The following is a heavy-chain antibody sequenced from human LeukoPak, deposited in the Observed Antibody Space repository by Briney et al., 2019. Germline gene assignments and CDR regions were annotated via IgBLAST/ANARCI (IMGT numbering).Heavy chain of an antibody. V-gene: IGHV4-39*07. J-gene: IGHJ4*02. Sequence: PSETLSLTCAVSGDSISTVTYSWGWIRQPPGKGLEWIGSIYYSGSTYYNPSLKSRVTISVDRSKNQFSLKLSSVTAADTAVYFCARSYGSGPHDFWGQGTLVTVSS. D-gene: IGHD3-10*01. CDR1: GDSISTVTYS. CDR3: ARSYGSGPHDF. CDR2: IYYSGST.